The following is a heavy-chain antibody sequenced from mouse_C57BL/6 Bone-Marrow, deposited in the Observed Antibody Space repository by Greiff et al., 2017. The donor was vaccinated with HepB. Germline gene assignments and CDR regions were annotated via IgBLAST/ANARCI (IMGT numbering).Heavy chain of an antibody. J-gene: IGHJ4*01. CDR3: ARDYYGSSPYAMDY. Sequence: EVKVVESGGGLVKPGGSPKLSCAASGFTFSDYGMHWVRQAPEKGLEWVAYISSGSSTIYYADTVKGRFTISRDNAKNTLFLQMTSLRSEDTAMYYCARDYYGSSPYAMDYWGQGTSVTVSS. CDR2: ISSGSSTI. D-gene: IGHD1-1*01. V-gene: IGHV5-17*01. CDR1: GFTFSDYG.